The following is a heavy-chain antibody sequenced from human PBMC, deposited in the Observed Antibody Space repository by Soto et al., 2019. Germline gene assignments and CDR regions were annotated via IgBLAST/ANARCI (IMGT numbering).Heavy chain of an antibody. Sequence: QVQLQESGPGLVKPSQTLSLTCTVSGGSISSGDYYWSWIRQPPGKGLEWIGYIYYSGSTYYNPSLQSRVYLPVDTSKPQFSLKLSSVPAADTAVYYCASGPGVYASSGYSIFPSSPLAAGYFDSWGQGTPVTVSS. J-gene: IGHJ4*02. V-gene: IGHV4-30-4*01. D-gene: IGHD3-22*01. CDR2: IYYSGST. CDR3: ASGPGVYASSGYSIFPSSPLAAGYFDS. CDR1: GGSISSGDYY.